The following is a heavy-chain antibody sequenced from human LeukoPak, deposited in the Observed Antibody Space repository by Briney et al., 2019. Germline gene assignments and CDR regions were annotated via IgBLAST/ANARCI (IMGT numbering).Heavy chain of an antibody. D-gene: IGHD6-19*01. CDR2: IYYSGGT. Sequence: SETLSLTCTVSGASINGYYWSWIRQPPGKGLEWIGYIYYSGGTNYNPSLKSRVTISVDTSKNQFSLKLSSVTAADTAVYYCARQDMAVAGTGYFDYWGQGTLVTVSS. V-gene: IGHV4-59*08. CDR1: GASINGYY. J-gene: IGHJ4*02. CDR3: ARQDMAVAGTGYFDY.